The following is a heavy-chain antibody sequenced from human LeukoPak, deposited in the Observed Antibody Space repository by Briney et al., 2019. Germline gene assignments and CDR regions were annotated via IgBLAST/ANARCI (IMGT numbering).Heavy chain of an antibody. V-gene: IGHV1-46*01. CDR3: ARDPKIAVRGVKQGFDY. CDR1: GYTFTSYY. D-gene: IGHD3-10*01. J-gene: IGHJ4*02. CDR2: INPSGGST. Sequence: ASVKVSCKASGYTFTSYYMHWVRQAPGQGLEWMGIINPSGGSTSYAQKFQGRVTMTRDTSTSIVYMELSSLRSEDTAVYYCARDPKIAVRGVKQGFDYWGQGTLVTVSS.